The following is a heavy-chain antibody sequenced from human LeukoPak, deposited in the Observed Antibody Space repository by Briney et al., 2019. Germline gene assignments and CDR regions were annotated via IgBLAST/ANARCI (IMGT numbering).Heavy chain of an antibody. CDR2: IYTSEST. CDR1: GGSSNSGSYY. CDR3: ARETTYYYDSSGYYFDAFDI. V-gene: IGHV4-61*02. Sequence: SETLSLTCTVSGGSSNSGSYYWRWIRQPAGKGLEWIGRIYTSESTNYNPSRKSRVTISVDTSKNQFSLKLSSVTAADTAVYSCARETTYYYDSSGYYFDAFDIWGQGKMVTVSS. J-gene: IGHJ3*02. D-gene: IGHD3-22*01.